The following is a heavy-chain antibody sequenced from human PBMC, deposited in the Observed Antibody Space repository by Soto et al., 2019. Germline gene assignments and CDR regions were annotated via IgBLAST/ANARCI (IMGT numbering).Heavy chain of an antibody. CDR2: VYYSGNT. CDR3: AREGGGYSSADY. J-gene: IGHJ4*02. CDR1: GGSISSYY. Sequence: QVQLQESGPGLVKPSETLSLTCTVSGGSISSYYWSWIRQPPGKGLEWIGYVYYSGNTYYNPSLKRRVSLSVDTSKNQFSLKLSSVTAADTAVYYCAREGGGYSSADYWGQGTLVTVSS. V-gene: IGHV4-59*01. D-gene: IGHD1-26*01.